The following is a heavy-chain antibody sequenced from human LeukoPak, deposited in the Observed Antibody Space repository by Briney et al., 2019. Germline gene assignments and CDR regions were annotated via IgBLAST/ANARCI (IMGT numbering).Heavy chain of an antibody. CDR3: ARGGYCSSTSCLLDY. CDR1: GLTVNTNY. D-gene: IGHD2-2*01. J-gene: IGHJ4*02. Sequence: GGSLRLSCAASGLTVNTNYMSWVRQAPGKGPEWVSVIYSGGGIYYADSVKDRLTISRDNSKNTLYLQMNSLRAEDTAVYYCARGGYCSSTSCLLDYWGQGTLVTVSS. V-gene: IGHV3-66*01. CDR2: IYSGGGI.